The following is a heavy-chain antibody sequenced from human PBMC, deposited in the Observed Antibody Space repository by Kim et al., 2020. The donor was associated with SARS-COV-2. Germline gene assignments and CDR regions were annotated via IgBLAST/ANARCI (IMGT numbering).Heavy chain of an antibody. CDR1: GYTFTSYA. V-gene: IGHV1-3*01. D-gene: IGHD2-2*01. J-gene: IGHJ6*02. CDR2: INAGNGNT. Sequence: ASVKVSCKASGYTFTSYAMHWVRQAPGQRLEWMGWINAGNGNTKYSQKFQGRVTITRETSASTAYMELSSLRSEDTAVYYCARSPVSKGNTTQNTPVGMDVWGQGTTVTVSS. CDR3: ARSPVSKGNTTQNTPVGMDV.